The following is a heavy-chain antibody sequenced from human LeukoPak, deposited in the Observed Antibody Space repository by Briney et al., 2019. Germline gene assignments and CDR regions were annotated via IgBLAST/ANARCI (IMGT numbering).Heavy chain of an antibody. J-gene: IGHJ3*02. CDR1: GFAFSSHA. Sequence: GGSLRLSCAASGFAFSSHAMTWVRQAPGKGLEWVGRIKSKTDGGTTDYAAPVKGRFTISRDDSKNTLYLQMNSLKTEDTAVYYCTTDSMQWLDPNAFDIWGQGTMVTVSS. D-gene: IGHD6-19*01. V-gene: IGHV3-15*01. CDR2: IKSKTDGGTT. CDR3: TTDSMQWLDPNAFDI.